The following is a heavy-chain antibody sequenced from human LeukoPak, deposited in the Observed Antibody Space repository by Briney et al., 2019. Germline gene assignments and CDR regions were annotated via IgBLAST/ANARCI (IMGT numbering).Heavy chain of an antibody. V-gene: IGHV1-18*01. Sequence: ASVKVSCKASGYTFTSYGISWVRQAPGQGLEWMGWISAYNGNTNYAQKLQGRVTMTTDTSTTTAYMELRSLRSDDTAVYYCAIEYCSGGSCWHYYYYGMDVWGQGTTVTVSS. CDR3: AIEYCSGGSCWHYYYYGMDV. CDR1: GYTFTSYG. D-gene: IGHD2-15*01. J-gene: IGHJ6*02. CDR2: ISAYNGNT.